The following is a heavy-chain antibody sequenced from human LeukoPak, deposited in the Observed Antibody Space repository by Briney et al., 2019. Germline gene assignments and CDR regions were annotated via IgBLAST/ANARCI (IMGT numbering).Heavy chain of an antibody. V-gene: IGHV4-34*01. J-gene: IGHJ4*02. CDR2: INYSGST. D-gene: IGHD6-19*01. Sequence: SETLSLTCGGYGGSFSGYYWSWIRQPPGKGLEWIGEINYSGSTNYTPSLKSRLTISVDTSKNQFSLKLSSVTAADTAVYYCARGTLYSGWSYYFDSWGQGTPVPVSS. CDR1: GGSFSGYY. CDR3: ARGTLYSGWSYYFDS.